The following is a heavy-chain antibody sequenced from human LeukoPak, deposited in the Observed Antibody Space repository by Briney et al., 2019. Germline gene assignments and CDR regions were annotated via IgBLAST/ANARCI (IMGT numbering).Heavy chain of an antibody. J-gene: IGHJ4*02. V-gene: IGHV3-11*03. Sequence: GGSLRLSCAASGFTFSDYYMSWIRQAPGKGLEWVSYISSSSSYTNYAGSVKGRFTISRDNAKNSLYLQMNSLRAEDTAVYYCARGCSSSWCYYFDSWGQGTLVTVSS. CDR1: GFTFSDYY. CDR2: ISSSSSYT. D-gene: IGHD6-13*01. CDR3: ARGCSSSWCYYFDS.